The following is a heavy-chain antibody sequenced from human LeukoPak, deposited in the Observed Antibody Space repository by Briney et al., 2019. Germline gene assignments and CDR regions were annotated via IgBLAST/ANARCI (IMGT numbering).Heavy chain of an antibody. D-gene: IGHD2-21*02. CDR3: AKDTKAYCGGDCYSNWYFDL. Sequence: GRSLRLSCAASGFTFDDYAMHWVRQAPGKGLEWVSGISWNSGSIGYADSVKGRFTISRDNAKNSLYLQMNSLRAEDTALYYCAKDTKAYCGGDCYSNWYFDLWGRGTLVTVSS. V-gene: IGHV3-9*01. CDR1: GFTFDDYA. J-gene: IGHJ2*01. CDR2: ISWNSGSI.